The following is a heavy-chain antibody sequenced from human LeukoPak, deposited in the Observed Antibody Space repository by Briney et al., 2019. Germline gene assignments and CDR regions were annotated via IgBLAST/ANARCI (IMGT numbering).Heavy chain of an antibody. D-gene: IGHD2-15*01. V-gene: IGHV3-48*01. Sequence: ESLRLSCAASGFTFSSYSMNWVRQAPGKGLEWVSYISSSSSTIYYADSVKGRFTISRDNAKNSLYLQMNSLRAEDTAVYYCARPRYCVGGSCYDDCWGQGTLVTVSS. CDR3: ARPRYCVGGSCYDDC. CDR1: GFTFSSYS. CDR2: ISSSSSTI. J-gene: IGHJ4*02.